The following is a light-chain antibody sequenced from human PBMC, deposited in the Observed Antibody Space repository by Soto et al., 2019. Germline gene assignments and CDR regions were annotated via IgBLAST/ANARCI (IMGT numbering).Light chain of an antibody. CDR1: QPLGAW. V-gene: IGKV1-12*01. CDR3: QQADIFQLT. CDR2: ATS. Sequence: DLQMTQFPSSVSASVGDRVTITCRASQPLGAWLAWYQQKPGKAPKLLIYATSTFESGVPSRFSGSGSGTEFTLTISSLQPEDFATYYCQQADIFQLTFGGGTRVEIK. J-gene: IGKJ4*01.